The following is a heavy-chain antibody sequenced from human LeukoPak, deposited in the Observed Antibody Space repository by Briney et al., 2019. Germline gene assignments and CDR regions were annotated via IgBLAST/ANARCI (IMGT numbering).Heavy chain of an antibody. J-gene: IGHJ4*02. CDR2: INHSGST. Sequence: TSETLSLTCTVSGGSISSYYWSWIRQPPGKGLEWIGEINHSGSTNYNPSLKSRVTISVDTSKNQFSLKLSSVTAADTAVYYCARASHRDIVVVPAATRGLDYWGQGTLVTVSS. V-gene: IGHV4-34*01. CDR1: GGSISSYY. D-gene: IGHD2-2*01. CDR3: ARASHRDIVVVPAATRGLDY.